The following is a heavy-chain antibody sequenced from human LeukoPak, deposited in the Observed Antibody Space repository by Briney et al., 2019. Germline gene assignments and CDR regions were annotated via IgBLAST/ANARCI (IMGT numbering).Heavy chain of an antibody. CDR2: ISGSSSYI. Sequence: KPGGTLRLSCAASGFTFSNHGMNWVRQAPGKGLEWVSSISGSSSYIYYADSVKGRFTISRDNARNSLYLQMNSLRAEDTAVYYCARDLLGWELHYFDYWGQGTLVTVSS. CDR3: ARDLLGWELHYFDY. J-gene: IGHJ4*02. D-gene: IGHD1-26*01. V-gene: IGHV3-21*01. CDR1: GFTFSNHG.